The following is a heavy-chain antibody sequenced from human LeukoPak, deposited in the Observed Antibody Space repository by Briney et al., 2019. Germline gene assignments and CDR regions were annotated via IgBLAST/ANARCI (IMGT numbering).Heavy chain of an antibody. V-gene: IGHV3-43*02. CDR2: ISGDGGST. CDR3: AKDGRSVDTAMVTGGYYYYYMDV. D-gene: IGHD5-18*01. Sequence: GGSLRLSCAASGFTFDDYAMHWVRQAPGKGLKWVSLISGDGGSTYYADSVKGRFTISRDNSKNSLYLQMNSLRTEDTALYYCAKDGRSVDTAMVTGGYYYYYMDVWGKGTTVTVSS. CDR1: GFTFDDYA. J-gene: IGHJ6*03.